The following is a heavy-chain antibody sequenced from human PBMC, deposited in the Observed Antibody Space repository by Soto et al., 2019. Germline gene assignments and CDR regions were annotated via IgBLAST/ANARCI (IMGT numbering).Heavy chain of an antibody. Sequence: QITLRESGPTLVKPTQTLTLTCTFSGFSLSSNGMGVGWIRQPPGQALEWLALIYWDEDRQYSPSLQSSLTITKDTSKNQVGLTMTNMEPVDTATYYGAHRGDGAYEGVFDYWGQGTLVTVSS. CDR3: AHRGDGAYEGVFDY. D-gene: IGHD4-17*01. V-gene: IGHV2-5*02. CDR2: IYWDEDR. CDR1: GFSLSSNGMG. J-gene: IGHJ4*02.